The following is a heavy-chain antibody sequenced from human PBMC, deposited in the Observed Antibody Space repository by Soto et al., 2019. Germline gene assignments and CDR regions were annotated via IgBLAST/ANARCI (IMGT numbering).Heavy chain of an antibody. Sequence: QITLKESGPPLVKPTQTLTLTCTFSGFSVTNNGEGVGWIRQPPGKALGWLATLYWDGGKRYSPSLRKRASVSTNTSKSQVVLTMTDMGPEDTGTYFCAHRQTTITVATYFDLWGQGTLVTVS. V-gene: IGHV2-5*02. CDR3: AHRQTTITVATYFDL. CDR2: LYWDGGK. J-gene: IGHJ4*02. D-gene: IGHD6-19*01. CDR1: GFSVTNNGEG.